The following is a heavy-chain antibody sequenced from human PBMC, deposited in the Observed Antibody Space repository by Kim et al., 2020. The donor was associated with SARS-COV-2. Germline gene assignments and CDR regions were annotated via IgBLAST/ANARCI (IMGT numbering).Heavy chain of an antibody. Sequence: GGSLRLSCAASGFTFSSYEMNWVRQAPGKGLEWVSYISSSGSTIYYADSVKGRFTISRDNAKNSLYLQMNSLRAEDTAVYYCAREGNDDGGNSESFDYWGQGTLVTVSS. V-gene: IGHV3-48*03. CDR1: GFTFSSYE. D-gene: IGHD4-17*01. CDR3: AREGNDDGGNSESFDY. J-gene: IGHJ4*02. CDR2: ISSSGSTI.